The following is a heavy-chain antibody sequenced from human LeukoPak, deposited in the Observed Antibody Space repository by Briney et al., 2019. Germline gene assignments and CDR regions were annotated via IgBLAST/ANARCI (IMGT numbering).Heavy chain of an antibody. CDR3: ASRTGYCSSTSCYSFDS. J-gene: IGHJ4*02. D-gene: IGHD2-2*02. CDR1: GGSISSSNW. CDR2: IYLSGTT. Sequence: SGTLSLTCAVSGGSISSSNWWSWVRQPPGKGLEWIGEIYLSGTTNYNPSLKSRVTMSVDKSKNQFSLKLSSVTAADTAVYYCASRTGYCSSTSCYSFDSWGQGTLVTVSS. V-gene: IGHV4-4*02.